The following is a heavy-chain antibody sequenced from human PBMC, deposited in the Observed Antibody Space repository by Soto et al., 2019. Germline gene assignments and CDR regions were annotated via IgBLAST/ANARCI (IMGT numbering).Heavy chain of an antibody. J-gene: IGHJ6*03. Sequence: QVQLVQSGAEVKKPGASVKVSCKASAYTFTSYAMHWVRQAPGQRLEWMGWINAGNGNTKYSQKFQGRVTITRDTSATTAYMELSSLRSEDTAVYHSARDGTAPGSSWLYYYYYYMDVWGTGSTVTASS. V-gene: IGHV1-3*01. D-gene: IGHD6-13*01. CDR3: ARDGTAPGSSWLYYYYYYMDV. CDR1: AYTFTSYA. CDR2: INAGNGNT.